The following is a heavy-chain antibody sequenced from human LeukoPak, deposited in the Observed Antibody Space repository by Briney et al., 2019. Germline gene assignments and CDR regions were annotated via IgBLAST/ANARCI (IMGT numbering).Heavy chain of an antibody. D-gene: IGHD4-17*01. V-gene: IGHV3-74*01. Sequence: PGGSLRLSCAASGFTLSRYWMHWVRQAPGKGLVWVSRINSDGSSTTYADSVKGRFTTSRDNAKNTLYLQMNSLRAEDTAVYYCVRDGDGDYPIDSWGQGTLVTVSS. J-gene: IGHJ4*02. CDR3: VRDGDGDYPIDS. CDR2: INSDGSST. CDR1: GFTLSRYW.